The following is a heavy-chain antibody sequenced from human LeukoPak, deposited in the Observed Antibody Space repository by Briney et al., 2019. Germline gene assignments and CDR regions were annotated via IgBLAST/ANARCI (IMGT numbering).Heavy chain of an antibody. CDR1: GYTFTSYD. CDR3: ARRIYSSSWYYYYYYMDV. V-gene: IGHV1-8*01. CDR2: MNPNSGNT. D-gene: IGHD6-13*01. Sequence: ASVKVSCKASGYTFTSYDINWVRQATGQGLEWMGWMNPNSGNTGYAQKFQGRVTMTRNTSISTAYMELSSLRSEDTAVYYCARRIYSSSWYYYYYYMDVWGKGTTVTISS. J-gene: IGHJ6*03.